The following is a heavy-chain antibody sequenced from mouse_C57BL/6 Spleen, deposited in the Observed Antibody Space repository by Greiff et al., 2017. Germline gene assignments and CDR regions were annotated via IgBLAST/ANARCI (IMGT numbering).Heavy chain of an antibody. Sequence: QVQLQQPGAELVKPGASVKLSCKASGYTFTSYWMHWVKQRPGQGLEWIGMIHPNSGSTNYNEKFKSKATLTVDKSSSTAYMQLSSLTSEDSAVYYCARGVLRTYAMDYWGQGTSVTVSS. CDR2: IHPNSGST. CDR3: ARGVLRTYAMDY. J-gene: IGHJ4*01. CDR1: GYTFTSYW. D-gene: IGHD1-1*01. V-gene: IGHV1-64*01.